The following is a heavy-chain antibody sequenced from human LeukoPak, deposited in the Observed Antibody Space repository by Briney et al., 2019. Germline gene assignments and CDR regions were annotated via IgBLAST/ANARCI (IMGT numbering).Heavy chain of an antibody. CDR2: ISNNGGYT. V-gene: IGHV3-23*01. Sequence: GGSLRLSCAASGFTFSSSAMSWVRQAPGKGLEWVSAISNNGGYTYYADSVQGRFTISRDNSKSTLCLQMNSLRAEDTAVYYCAKQLGYRSNGSCYFPYWGQGTLVTVSS. CDR3: AKQLGYRSNGSCYFPY. D-gene: IGHD2-15*01. CDR1: GFTFSSSA. J-gene: IGHJ4*02.